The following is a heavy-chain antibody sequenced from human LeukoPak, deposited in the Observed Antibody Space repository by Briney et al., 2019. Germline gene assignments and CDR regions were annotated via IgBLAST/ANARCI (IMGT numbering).Heavy chain of an antibody. CDR3: ARVGKILSNWFDP. J-gene: IGHJ5*02. CDR1: GYTFTGYY. CDR2: INPNSGGT. V-gene: IGHV1-2*02. D-gene: IGHD2-15*01. Sequence: GASVKASCKASGYTFTGYYMHWVRQAPGQGLEWMGWINPNSGGTNYAQKFQGRVTMTRDTSISTAYMELSRLRSDDTAVYYCARVGKILSNWFDPWGQGTLVTVSS.